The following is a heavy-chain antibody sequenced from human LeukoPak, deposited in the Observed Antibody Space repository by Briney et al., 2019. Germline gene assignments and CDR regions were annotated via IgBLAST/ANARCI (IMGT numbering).Heavy chain of an antibody. J-gene: IGHJ6*03. CDR1: GFTFDDYG. CDR2: IKWNGGST. D-gene: IGHD6-13*01. V-gene: IGHV3-20*04. Sequence: GGSLRLSCAASGFTFDDYGMSWVRQAPGKGLESVSGIKWNGGSTGYADSVKGRFTISRDNAKNSLYLQMNSLRAEDTALYYCARWMSVAAAGTPYYYYMDVWGKGTTVTVSS. CDR3: ARWMSVAAAGTPYYYYMDV.